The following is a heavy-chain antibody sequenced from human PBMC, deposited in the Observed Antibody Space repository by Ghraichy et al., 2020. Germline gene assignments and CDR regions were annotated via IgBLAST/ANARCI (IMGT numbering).Heavy chain of an antibody. V-gene: IGHV3-7*01. Sequence: GGSLRLSCAASGFTFSSYWMSWVRQAPGKGLEWVVNIKQDGSEKYYVDSVKGRFTISRDNAKNSLYLQMNSLRAEDTAVYYCARDAIRIVANDMGFDYWGQGTLVTVSS. CDR3: ARDAIRIVANDMGFDY. J-gene: IGHJ4*02. CDR1: GFTFSSYW. CDR2: IKQDGSEK. D-gene: IGHD5-12*01.